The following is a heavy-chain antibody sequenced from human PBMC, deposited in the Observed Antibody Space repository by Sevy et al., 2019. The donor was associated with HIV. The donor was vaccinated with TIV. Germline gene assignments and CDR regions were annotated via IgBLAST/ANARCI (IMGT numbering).Heavy chain of an antibody. CDR2: THSNGNT. Sequence: SEILSLTCTVSGGSISGYYWSWIRQSPGKGLEWIAYTHSNGNTNYNPSLKSRVTISIDTSKNQFSLKLGSVTAADTAVYYCTRDRYTLVRGIIMTWFDPWGQGTLVTVSS. V-gene: IGHV4-59*01. D-gene: IGHD3-10*01. J-gene: IGHJ5*02. CDR1: GGSISGYY. CDR3: TRDRYTLVRGIIMTWFDP.